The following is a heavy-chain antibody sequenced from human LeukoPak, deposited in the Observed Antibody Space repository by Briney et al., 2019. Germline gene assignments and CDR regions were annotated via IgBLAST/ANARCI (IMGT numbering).Heavy chain of an antibody. CDR2: VSGSGATT. V-gene: IGHV3-23*01. D-gene: IGHD3-22*01. CDR1: GFTFSSSA. Sequence: GGSLRLSCAASGFTFSSSAMSWVRQAPGKGLEWVSTVSGSGATTYYADSVKGRFTISRDNSKNTLYLQMNSLRAEDTAVYYCAKDHYYDSSGYSDYWGQGTLVTVSS. CDR3: AKDHYYDSSGYSDY. J-gene: IGHJ4*02.